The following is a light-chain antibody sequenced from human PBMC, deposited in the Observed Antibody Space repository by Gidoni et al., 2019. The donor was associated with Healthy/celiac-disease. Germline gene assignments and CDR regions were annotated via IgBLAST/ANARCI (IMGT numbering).Light chain of an antibody. CDR3: QQSYSTPRT. CDR1: QSISSY. V-gene: IGKV1-39*01. Sequence: TQSPSSLSASVGDRVTITCRASQSISSYLNWYQQKPGKAPKLLIYAASSLQSGVPSRFSGSGSGPDFTLTISSLQPEDFATYYCQQSYSTPRTFGQGTKLEIK. CDR2: AAS. J-gene: IGKJ2*01.